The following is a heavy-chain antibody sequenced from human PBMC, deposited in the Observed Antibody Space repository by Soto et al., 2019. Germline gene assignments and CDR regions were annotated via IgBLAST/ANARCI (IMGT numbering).Heavy chain of an antibody. CDR3: ARGRYGDY. CDR1: GYTFTSYG. J-gene: IGHJ4*02. CDR2: ISAHKGNT. V-gene: IGHV1-18*01. Sequence: QVHLVQSGAEVKKPGASVKVSCKASGYTFTSYGITWVRQAPGQGLEWMGWISAHKGNTDYAQKLQGRVIVTRDTSTRTAYMELRSLRSDDTAVYYCARGRYGDYWGQGALVTVSS. D-gene: IGHD1-1*01.